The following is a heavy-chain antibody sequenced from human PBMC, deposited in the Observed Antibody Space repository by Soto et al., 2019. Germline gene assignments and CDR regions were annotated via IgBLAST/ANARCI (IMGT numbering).Heavy chain of an antibody. CDR1: GYSFSRFW. V-gene: IGHV5-51*01. CDR3: ARPTGTYGLDV. J-gene: IGHJ6*02. D-gene: IGHD1-1*01. CDR2: IDPDDSET. Sequence: ELLLVQSGAVVKKPGESLKISCKASGYSFSRFWIGWVRQMPGKGLEWMGIIDPDDSETKYGPSFHGQVTISVDKSITTTYLHLNNLKASDTAMYYCARPTGTYGLDVWGQGTLVTVSS.